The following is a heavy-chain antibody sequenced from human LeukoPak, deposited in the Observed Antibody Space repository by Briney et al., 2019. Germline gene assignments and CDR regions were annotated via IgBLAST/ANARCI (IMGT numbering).Heavy chain of an antibody. V-gene: IGHV1-8*01. CDR3: ARAILGMIIRAFDP. CDR1: GYTFTNFD. J-gene: IGHJ5*02. CDR2: MNPNSGST. Sequence: ASVKVSCKASGYTFTNFDINWVRQASGQGLEWVGGMNPNSGSTGYAQKFQGRVTMTRNTSIGTAYMELSSLRSDDTAVYYCARAILGMIIRAFDPWGQGTLVTVSS. D-gene: IGHD3-3*01.